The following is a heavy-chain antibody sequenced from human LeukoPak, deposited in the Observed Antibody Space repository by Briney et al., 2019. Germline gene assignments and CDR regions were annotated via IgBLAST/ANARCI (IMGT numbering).Heavy chain of an antibody. Sequence: SVKVSCKASGGTFSSYAISWVRQAPGQGLEWMGGIIPIFGTANYAQKFQGRVTITADESTSTAYMELSSLRSEDTAVYYCATGSLFYGSGSLDYWGQGTLVTVSS. V-gene: IGHV1-69*01. CDR2: IIPIFGTA. J-gene: IGHJ4*02. CDR3: ATGSLFYGSGSLDY. D-gene: IGHD3-10*01. CDR1: GGTFSSYA.